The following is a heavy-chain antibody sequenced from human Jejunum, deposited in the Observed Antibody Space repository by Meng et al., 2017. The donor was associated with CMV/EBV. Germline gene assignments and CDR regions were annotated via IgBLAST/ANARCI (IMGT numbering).Heavy chain of an antibody. CDR2: IVGNDIGGTT. CDR3: AKGGPRGSYFDN. CDR1: GFTFHRAW. J-gene: IGHJ4*02. Sequence: SGFTFHRAWVSWVRQAPGKGLGWVGHIVGNDIGGTTDYAATVKGRFTISRDDSKDTLYLQMDSLKTEDTAVYYCAKGGPRGSYFDNWGQGALVTVSS. D-gene: IGHD1-26*01. V-gene: IGHV3-15*04.